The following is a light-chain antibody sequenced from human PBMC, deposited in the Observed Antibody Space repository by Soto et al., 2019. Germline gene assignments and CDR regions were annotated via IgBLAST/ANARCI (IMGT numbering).Light chain of an antibody. V-gene: IGKV3-15*01. CDR2: GAS. J-gene: IGKJ4*01. CDR3: QQRSNWPLT. CDR1: QSVSSN. Sequence: EIVMTQSPATLSVSPGERVTLSCRASQSVSSNLAWYQQRPGQAPRLLLYGASTRATDISARFSGSGSGTEFTLTISSLQSEDFAVYYCQQRSNWPLTFGGGTKVEIK.